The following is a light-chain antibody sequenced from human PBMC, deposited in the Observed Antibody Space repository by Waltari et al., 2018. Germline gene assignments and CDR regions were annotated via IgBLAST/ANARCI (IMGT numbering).Light chain of an antibody. Sequence: DIVMTQSPLSLPVTPGEPASISCRSSQSLLYSNGYNYLDWYVQKTGQSPQLLIYLGSNRASGVPDRFSGSGSGTDFTLTINRVEAEDVGVYYCMQGLQGPPTFGQGTRLEIK. CDR3: MQGLQGPPT. V-gene: IGKV2-28*01. CDR2: LGS. CDR1: QSLLYSNGYNY. J-gene: IGKJ5*01.